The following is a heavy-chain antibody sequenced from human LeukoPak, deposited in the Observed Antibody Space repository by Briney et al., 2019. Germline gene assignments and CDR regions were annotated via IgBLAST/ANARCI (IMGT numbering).Heavy chain of an antibody. J-gene: IGHJ3*02. CDR2: VSYAGRT. V-gene: IGHV4-59*11. CDR1: GGGSINGHY. CDR3: ARLLDNDSSGDPDTFDM. Sequence: SETLSLTCTVSGGGSINGHYWSWIRQPPGKGLEWIGFVSYAGRTKYNPSLQSRVTISVATSENNFSLKLTSVTTADTAVYYCARLLDNDSSGDPDTFDMWGQGAVVIVSS. D-gene: IGHD6-25*01.